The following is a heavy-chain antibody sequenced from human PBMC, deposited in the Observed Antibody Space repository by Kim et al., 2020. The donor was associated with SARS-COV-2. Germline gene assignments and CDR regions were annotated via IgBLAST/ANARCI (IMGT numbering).Heavy chain of an antibody. CDR1: GFTFSDYC. V-gene: IGHV3-7*01. Sequence: GGSLRLSCEASGFTFSDYCMTWVRQAPGKGLEWVASIKLDGSQKYYVASVTGRFIISRDNVKNSLLLQMNSLRAEATAIYYCASIGRGYWRVDVWGQGT. CDR2: IKLDGSQK. CDR3: ASIGRGYWRVDV. J-gene: IGHJ3*01. D-gene: IGHD3-22*01.